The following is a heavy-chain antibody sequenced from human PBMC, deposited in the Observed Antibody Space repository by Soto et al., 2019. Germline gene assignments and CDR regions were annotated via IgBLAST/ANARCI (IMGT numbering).Heavy chain of an antibody. D-gene: IGHD3-10*01. CDR1: GFTFSSYA. CDR2: ISGSGGST. CDR3: AKTLRHTVRTTMEDH. Sequence: HPGGSLRLSCAASGFTFSSYAMNWVRQAPGKGLEWVSAISGSGGSTYYADSVKGRFTISRDNSKITLYLQMNSLRAEDTAVYYCAKTLRHTVRTTMEDHWGQGTLVTVSS. V-gene: IGHV3-23*01. J-gene: IGHJ4*02.